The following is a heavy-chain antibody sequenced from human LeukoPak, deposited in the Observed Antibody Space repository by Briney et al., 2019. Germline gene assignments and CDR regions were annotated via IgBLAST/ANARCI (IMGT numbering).Heavy chain of an antibody. J-gene: IGHJ3*01. V-gene: IGHV3-64D*06. D-gene: IGHD6-13*01. Sequence: GGSLRLSCSASGFTFSSYAMHWVRQAPGKGLEYVSAISSNGGSTYYADSVKGRFTISRDNSKNTLYLQMSSLRAEDTAVYYCVKRIAAASMDVWGQGTMVTVSS. CDR2: ISSNGGST. CDR3: VKRIAAASMDV. CDR1: GFTFSSYA.